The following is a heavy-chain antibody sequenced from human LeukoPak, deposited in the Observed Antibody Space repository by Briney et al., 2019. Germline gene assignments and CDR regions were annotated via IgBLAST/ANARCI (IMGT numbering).Heavy chain of an antibody. Sequence: ASVKVSCKASGYTFTSYYMHWVRQAPGQGLEWMGWINPNSGGTNYAQKFQGGVTMTRDTSISTAYMELSRLRSDDTAVYYCARAKGYCSSTSCLTFAEYFQHWGQGTLVTVSS. V-gene: IGHV1-2*02. CDR3: ARAKGYCSSTSCLTFAEYFQH. J-gene: IGHJ1*01. D-gene: IGHD2-2*01. CDR2: INPNSGGT. CDR1: GYTFTSYY.